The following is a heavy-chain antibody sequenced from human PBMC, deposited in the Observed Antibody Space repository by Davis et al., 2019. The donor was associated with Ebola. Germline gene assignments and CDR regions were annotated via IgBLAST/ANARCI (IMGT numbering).Heavy chain of an antibody. Sequence: GGSLRLSCAASGFTFSSYGMHWVRQAPGKGLEWMGGFDPEDGKTTYSQKFQGRVTMTGDTSTDTAYMELSSLRSDDTAVYYCATDWMGDGYKWHWGQGTLVTVSS. D-gene: IGHD5-24*01. CDR3: ATDWMGDGYKWH. V-gene: IGHV1-24*01. CDR2: FDPEDGKT. J-gene: IGHJ4*02. CDR1: GFTFSSYG.